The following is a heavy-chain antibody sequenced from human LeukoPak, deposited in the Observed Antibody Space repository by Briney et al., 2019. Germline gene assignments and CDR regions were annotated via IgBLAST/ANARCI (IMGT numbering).Heavy chain of an antibody. V-gene: IGHV4-39*01. Sequence: SETLSLTCTVSGGSISSSSYYWGWIRPPPGKELEWIGSIYYSGSTYYNPSLKSRVTISVDTSKNQFPLKLSSVTAADTAVYYCATPQRGSGGSFDYWGQGTLVTVSS. CDR3: ATPQRGSGGSFDY. D-gene: IGHD3-10*01. CDR2: IYYSGST. CDR1: GGSISSSSYY. J-gene: IGHJ4*02.